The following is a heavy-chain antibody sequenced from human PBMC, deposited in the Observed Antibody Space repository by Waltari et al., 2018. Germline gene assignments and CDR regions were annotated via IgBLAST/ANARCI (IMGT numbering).Heavy chain of an antibody. CDR1: GGSISRSRHY. CDR3: ATKRESSASGFDY. D-gene: IGHD6-19*01. J-gene: IGHJ4*02. CDR2: IYYSGST. Sequence: QLQLQASGPGLVTPSEALSFTGPVSGGSISRSRHYWGWIPQPPGKGVEWIGSIYYSGSTYYTPSLKSRVTISVDTSKNQLSLKLSSVTAADTAVYYCATKRESSASGFDYWGQGTLVTVSS. V-gene: IGHV4-39*01.